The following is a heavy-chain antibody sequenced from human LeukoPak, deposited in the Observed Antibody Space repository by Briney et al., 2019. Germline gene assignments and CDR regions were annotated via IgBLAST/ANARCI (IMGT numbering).Heavy chain of an antibody. V-gene: IGHV3-9*01. CDR3: AKDMGDYGDYGVDY. D-gene: IGHD4-17*01. Sequence: GGSLRLSCAASGFTFDDYAMLWVRQAPGKGLEWVSGISWNSGSIGYADSVKGRFTISRDNAKNSLYLQMNSLRAEDTALYYCAKDMGDYGDYGVDYWGQGTLVTVSS. CDR1: GFTFDDYA. CDR2: ISWNSGSI. J-gene: IGHJ4*02.